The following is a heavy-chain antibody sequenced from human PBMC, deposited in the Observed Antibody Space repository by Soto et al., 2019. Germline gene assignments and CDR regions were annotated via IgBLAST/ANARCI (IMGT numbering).Heavy chain of an antibody. J-gene: IGHJ3*02. CDR2: INAGNGNT. CDR1: GYTFTSYA. CDR3: ARDLDPVFPRTFDI. V-gene: IGHV1-3*01. Sequence: ASVKVSCKASGYTFTSYAMHWVRQAPGQRLEWMGWINAGNGNTKYSQKFQGRVTITRDTSASTAYMELSSLRSEDTAVYYCARDLDPVFPRTFDIWGQGTMVTVSS.